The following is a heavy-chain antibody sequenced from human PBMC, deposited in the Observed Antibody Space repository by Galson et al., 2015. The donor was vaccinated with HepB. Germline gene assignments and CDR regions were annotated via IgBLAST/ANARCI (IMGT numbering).Heavy chain of an antibody. CDR3: AREGTIFGVVIGPFDY. V-gene: IGHV3-30-3*01. J-gene: IGHJ4*02. CDR1: GFTFSSYA. D-gene: IGHD3-3*01. CDR2: ISYDGSNK. Sequence: SLRLSCAASGFTFSSYAMHWVRQAPGKGLEWVAVISYDGSNKYYADSVKGRFTISRGNSKNTLYLQMNSLRAEDTAVYYCAREGTIFGVVIGPFDYWGQGTLVPVSS.